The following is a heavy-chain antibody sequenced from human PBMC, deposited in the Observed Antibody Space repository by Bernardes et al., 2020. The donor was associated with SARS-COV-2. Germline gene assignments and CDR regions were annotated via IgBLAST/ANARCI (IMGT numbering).Heavy chain of an antibody. J-gene: IGHJ5*02. D-gene: IGHD4-17*01. V-gene: IGHV4-59*01. CDR3: ARSSAYDDNGGWFDP. CDR1: GGSISTYY. Sequence: SQTLSLTCTVSGGSISTYYRSWIRQPPGKGLEWIGYIYSSGTTNYNPSLKSRVPIPVETSKNQFSLKLSSLTAADTAVYYCARSSAYDDNGGWFDPWGQGTLVTVSS. CDR2: IYSSGTT.